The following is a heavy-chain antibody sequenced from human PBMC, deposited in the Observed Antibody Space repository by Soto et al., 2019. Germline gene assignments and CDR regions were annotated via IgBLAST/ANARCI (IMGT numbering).Heavy chain of an antibody. CDR2: INPNSGDT. D-gene: IGHD3-9*01. V-gene: IGHV1-2*04. CDR1: GYTFTAYY. J-gene: IGHJ5*02. CDR3: ARDGGYCNADSCYYIWFDP. Sequence: TSVKVSCKASGYTFTAYYIHWLRQAPGQGLEWMGWINPNSGDTKYAQKFQGWVSMTRDTSISTAYMELYKLTSDDTAVYYRARDGGYCNADSCYYIWFDPWGQGTMVTVSS.